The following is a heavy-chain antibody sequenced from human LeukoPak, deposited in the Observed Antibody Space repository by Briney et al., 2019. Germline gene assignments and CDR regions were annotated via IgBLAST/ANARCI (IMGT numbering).Heavy chain of an antibody. V-gene: IGHV3-21*01. J-gene: IGHJ4*02. Sequence: GGSLRLSCAVSGFTFSSYSMNWVRQPLGKWLEWVSSISSSSSYIYYADSVKGRFTISRDNAKNSLYLQMNSLRAEDTAVYYCARVGTGYYDFWSGYYPEDYWGQGTLVTVSP. D-gene: IGHD3-3*01. CDR2: ISSSSSYI. CDR3: ARVGTGYYDFWSGYYPEDY. CDR1: GFTFSSYS.